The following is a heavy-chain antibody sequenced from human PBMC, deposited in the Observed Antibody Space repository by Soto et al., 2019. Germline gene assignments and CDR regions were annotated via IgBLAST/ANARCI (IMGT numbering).Heavy chain of an antibody. V-gene: IGHV1-18*01. J-gene: IGHJ3*01. CDR3: ARVKVPAAILGAFDL. D-gene: IGHD2-2*02. CDR2: INPIKGDT. Sequence: ASVKVSCKAFGYTFSTYGITWVRQAPGQGLDWMGWINPIKGDTNSAAIFQDRVTMTTDTSTGTAYMELRSLKSDDTAVYYCARVKVPAAILGAFDLWGQGTLVTVSS. CDR1: GYTFSTYG.